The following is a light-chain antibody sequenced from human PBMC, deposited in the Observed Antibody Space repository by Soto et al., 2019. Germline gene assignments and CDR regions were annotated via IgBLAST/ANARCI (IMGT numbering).Light chain of an antibody. Sequence: ENVLAQSPGTLSFSPGERATLSCRASQTVSSTYLAWYQQKPGQAPRLLIYGASSRATGIPDRFSGTVSGTDFTLTISRLEPEDFAVYYCLQYHYWWTFGQGTKVDI. CDR1: QTVSSTY. V-gene: IGKV3-20*01. CDR2: GAS. CDR3: LQYHYWWT. J-gene: IGKJ1*01.